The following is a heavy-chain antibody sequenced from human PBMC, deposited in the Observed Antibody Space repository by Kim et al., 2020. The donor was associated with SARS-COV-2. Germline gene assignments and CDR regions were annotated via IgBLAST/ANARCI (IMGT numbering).Heavy chain of an antibody. J-gene: IGHJ4*02. Sequence: KYAPDSVKARLTSSRENAKNSLYLQMNSLRAEDTAVYYCARGYGDSTSGYWGQGTLVTVSS. V-gene: IGHV3-11*04. CDR3: ARGYGDSTSGY. D-gene: IGHD4-17*01. CDR2: K.